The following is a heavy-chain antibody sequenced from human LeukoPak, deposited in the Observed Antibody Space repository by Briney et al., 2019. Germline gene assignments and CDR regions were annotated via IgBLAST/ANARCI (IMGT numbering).Heavy chain of an antibody. V-gene: IGHV3-33*06. D-gene: IGHD3-3*01. J-gene: IGHJ4*02. CDR3: AKPFHDFWSGLDY. CDR1: GFTFGSYG. Sequence: PGGSLRLSCAASGFTFGSYGMHWVRQAPGKGLEWVAIIWYDGSNKYYADSVKGRFTISRDNSKNTLYLQMNSLRAEDTAVYYCAKPFHDFWSGLDYWGQGTLVTVSS. CDR2: IWYDGSNK.